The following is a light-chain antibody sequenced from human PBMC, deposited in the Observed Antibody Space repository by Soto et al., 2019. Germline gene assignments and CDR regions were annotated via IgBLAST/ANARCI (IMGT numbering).Light chain of an antibody. V-gene: IGLV4-69*01. CDR1: SGHSSYA. Sequence: QPVLTQSPSASASLGASVKLTCTLSSGHSSYAIAWHQQQPEKGPRYLMRLNSDGSHTKGDGIPDRFSGSSSGAERYLTISSLQSQDEADYDCQTWGTGIWVFGGGTKVTVL. CDR3: QTWGTGIWV. CDR2: LNSDGSH. J-gene: IGLJ3*02.